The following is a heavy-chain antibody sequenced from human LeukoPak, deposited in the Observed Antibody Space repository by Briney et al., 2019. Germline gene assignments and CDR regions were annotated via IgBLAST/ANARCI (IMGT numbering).Heavy chain of an antibody. V-gene: IGHV1-69*01. CDR2: IIPIFGTA. Sequence: SVKVSCKASGGTFSSYAISWVRQAPGQGLEWMGGIIPIFGTANYAQKFQGRVTITADESTSTAYMELSSLRSEDTAVYYCARDRRSIAAAGKGAFDIWGQGTMVTVSS. CDR3: ARDRRSIAAAGKGAFDI. D-gene: IGHD6-13*01. J-gene: IGHJ3*02. CDR1: GGTFSSYA.